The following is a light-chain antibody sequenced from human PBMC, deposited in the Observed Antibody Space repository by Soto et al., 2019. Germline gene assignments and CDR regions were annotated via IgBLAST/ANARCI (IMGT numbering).Light chain of an antibody. CDR1: QSVSRSY. Sequence: EIVLTQSPGTLSLSPGDSATLSCRASQSVSRSYLGWYQQKPGQAPRLLMYGASIRAAGVPDRFSGSGSGTEFTLTISRLEPEDFTVYYCHHYETCGQGTKVDIK. CDR3: HHYET. CDR2: GAS. V-gene: IGKV3-20*01. J-gene: IGKJ1*01.